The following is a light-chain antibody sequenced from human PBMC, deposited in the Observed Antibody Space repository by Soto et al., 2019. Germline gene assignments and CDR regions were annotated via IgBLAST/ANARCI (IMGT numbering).Light chain of an antibody. CDR2: DVS. CDR3: CSYTGSSTRLLV. V-gene: IGLV2-14*01. J-gene: IGLJ1*01. CDR1: SCNVGGYNY. Sequence: QSALTQPASVSGSPGQSVTISCTGTSCNVGGYNYVHWYQQHPGTAPKLMIYDVSNRPSGVSNRFSGSKSGNTASLPISGLQAEDDADYYCCSYTGSSTRLLVFGTGTKLTVL.